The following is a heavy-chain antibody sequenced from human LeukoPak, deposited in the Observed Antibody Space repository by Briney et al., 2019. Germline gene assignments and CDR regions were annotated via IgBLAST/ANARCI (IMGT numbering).Heavy chain of an antibody. J-gene: IGHJ6*02. Sequence: GGSLRLSCAASGFTFSSYRMNWVRQAPGKGLELVSSISSSSYIYYADSVKGRFTISRDNAKNSLYLQMNSLRAEDTAVFYCAKDSSSSNYYYGMDVWGQGTTVTVSS. CDR3: AKDSSSSNYYYGMDV. D-gene: IGHD6-6*01. CDR2: ISSSSYI. V-gene: IGHV3-21*01. CDR1: GFTFSSYR.